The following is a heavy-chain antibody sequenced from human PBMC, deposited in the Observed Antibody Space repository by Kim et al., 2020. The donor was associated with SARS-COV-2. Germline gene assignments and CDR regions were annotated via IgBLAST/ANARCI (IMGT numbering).Heavy chain of an antibody. CDR1: GFTFSSYG. J-gene: IGHJ3*02. CDR2: ISYDGSNK. CDR3: AKGSIMIVVVIADDAFDI. Sequence: GGSLRLSCAASGFTFSSYGMHWVRQAPGKGLEWVAVISYDGSNKYYADSVKGRFTISRDNSKNTLYLQMNSLRAEDTAVYYCAKGSIMIVVVIADDAFDIWGQGTMVTVSS. V-gene: IGHV3-30*18. D-gene: IGHD3-22*01.